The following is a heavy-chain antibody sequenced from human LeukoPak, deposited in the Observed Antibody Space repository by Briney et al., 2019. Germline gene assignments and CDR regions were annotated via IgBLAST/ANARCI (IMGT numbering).Heavy chain of an antibody. Sequence: SETLSLTCTVSGGPISSYYWSWIRQPAGKGLEWIGRIYTSGSTNYNPSLKSRVTMSVDTSKNQFSLKLSSVTAADTAVYYCARDAGYDFWSGYSDAFDIWGQGTMVTVSS. CDR1: GGPISSYY. J-gene: IGHJ3*02. V-gene: IGHV4-4*07. D-gene: IGHD3-3*01. CDR2: IYTSGST. CDR3: ARDAGYDFWSGYSDAFDI.